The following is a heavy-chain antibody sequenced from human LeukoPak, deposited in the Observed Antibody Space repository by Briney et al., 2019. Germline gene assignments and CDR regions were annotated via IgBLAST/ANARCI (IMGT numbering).Heavy chain of an antibody. CDR2: INPNSGGT. CDR3: ARGPYDFWSGYSDY. CDR1: GYAFTGCY. Sequence: ASVKVSCKASGYAFTGCYMHWVRQAPGQGLEWMGWINPNSGGTNYAQKFQGRVTMTRDTSISTAYMELSRLRSDDTAVYYCARGPYDFWSGYSDYWGQGTLVTVSS. D-gene: IGHD3-3*01. V-gene: IGHV1-2*02. J-gene: IGHJ4*02.